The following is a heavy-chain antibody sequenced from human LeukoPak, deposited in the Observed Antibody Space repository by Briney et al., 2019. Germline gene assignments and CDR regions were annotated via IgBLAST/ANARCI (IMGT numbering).Heavy chain of an antibody. CDR3: ATIYYDSSGYHF. CDR1: GFTFSDYA. D-gene: IGHD3-22*01. V-gene: IGHV3-23*01. Sequence: GGALRLSCAASGFTFSDYAMSWVRRAPGKGLEWVSAISGSGDNTYYADSVQGRFTISRDNSKNTLYLQMNSLRAEDTAIYYCATIYYDSSGYHFWGQGTLLTVSS. CDR2: ISGSGDNT. J-gene: IGHJ4*02.